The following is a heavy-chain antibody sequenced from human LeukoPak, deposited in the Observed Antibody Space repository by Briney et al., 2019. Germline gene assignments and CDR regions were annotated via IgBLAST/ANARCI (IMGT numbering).Heavy chain of an antibody. CDR1: GFTFSSYS. D-gene: IGHD2-2*01. Sequence: GGSLRLSCAASGFTFSSYSMNWVRQAPGKGLEWVSSISSSSSYIYYADSVKGRFTISRDNAKNSLYLQMNSLRAEDTAVYYCARGRYCSSTSCFDFDYWGQGTLATVSS. J-gene: IGHJ4*02. CDR3: ARGRYCSSTSCFDFDY. V-gene: IGHV3-21*01. CDR2: ISSSSSYI.